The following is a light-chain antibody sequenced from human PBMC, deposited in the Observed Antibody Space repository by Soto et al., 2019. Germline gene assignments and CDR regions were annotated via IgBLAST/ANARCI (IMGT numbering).Light chain of an antibody. V-gene: IGKV1-39*01. CDR3: QQSYSTPIT. J-gene: IGKJ5*01. Sequence: IQMTESPSPLSASLGDRFTITCRASQSISSYLNWYKQKPGEAPKLLIYAASSLQSGVASRFSGSGSGTDFTLTISSLQPEDFATYYCQQSYSTPITFGQGTR. CDR1: QSISSY. CDR2: AAS.